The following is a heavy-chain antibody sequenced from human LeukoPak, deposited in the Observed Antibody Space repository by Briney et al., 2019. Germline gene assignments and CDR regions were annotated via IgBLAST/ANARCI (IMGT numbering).Heavy chain of an antibody. CDR2: IKEDGSEK. V-gene: IGHV3-7*01. J-gene: IGHJ6*03. Sequence: PGGSLRLSCAASGFTFSYYWMSWVRQAPGKGLEWVANIKEDGSEKNYVDSVKGRFTMSRDNAKNSLYLQMNSLRAEDTAVYYCASLINNFGYYYYMDVWGKGTTVTVSS. D-gene: IGHD5-24*01. CDR3: ASLINNFGYYYYMDV. CDR1: GFTFSYYW.